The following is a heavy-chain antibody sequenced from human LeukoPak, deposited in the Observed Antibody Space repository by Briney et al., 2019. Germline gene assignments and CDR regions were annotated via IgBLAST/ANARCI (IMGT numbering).Heavy chain of an antibody. CDR2: IYSSGST. CDR1: GGSISSYS. D-gene: IGHD2-15*01. Sequence: TSETLSLTSTVSGGSISSYSWSWIRQPAGKGLEWIGRIYSSGSTNYNPSLKSRVTMSVDTSKNQFSLKLSSVTAADTAVYYCARDRGNCSGGSCYIDFWGKGTLVTVSS. J-gene: IGHJ4*02. CDR3: ARDRGNCSGGSCYIDF. V-gene: IGHV4-4*07.